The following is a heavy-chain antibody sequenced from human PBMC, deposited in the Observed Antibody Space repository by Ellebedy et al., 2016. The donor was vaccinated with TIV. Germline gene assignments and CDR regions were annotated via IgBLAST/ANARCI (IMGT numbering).Heavy chain of an antibody. V-gene: IGHV5-51*01. CDR3: ARLGGGKAGYSIGYDYPYYGMDV. CDR1: GYSFTNYW. CDR2: IYPADSDT. D-gene: IGHD5-18*01. Sequence: GESLKISXKGSGYSFTNYWIGWVRQMPGKGLEWMGIIYPADSDTRYSPSFQGQVTISADKSISTAYLQWSSLKASDTAMYYCARLGGGKAGYSIGYDYPYYGMDVWGQGTTVTGSS. J-gene: IGHJ6*02.